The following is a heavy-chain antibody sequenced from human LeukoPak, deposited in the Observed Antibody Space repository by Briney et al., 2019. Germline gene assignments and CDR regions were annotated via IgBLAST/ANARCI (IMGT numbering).Heavy chain of an antibody. J-gene: IGHJ4*02. V-gene: IGHV1-46*01. CDR3: ARELAGDYYDSSGYYPFDY. CDR2: INPSGGST. CDR1: GYNFTSYY. Sequence: ASVKVSCKASGYNFTSYYMHWVRQAPGQGPEWMGVINPSGGSTSYAQKFQGRLTMTRDTSTSTVYMELSSLRSEDTAVYYCARELAGDYYDSSGYYPFDYWGQGTLVTVSS. D-gene: IGHD3-22*01.